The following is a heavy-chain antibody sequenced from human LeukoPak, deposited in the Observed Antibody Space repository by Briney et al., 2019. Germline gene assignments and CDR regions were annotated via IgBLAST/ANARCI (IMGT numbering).Heavy chain of an antibody. CDR2: FYWNGGST. J-gene: IGHJ6*03. V-gene: IGHV3-20*04. CDR3: ARDRIAARPNLEGYYYDMDV. Sequence: GGSLRLSCAASGFTFDDYGMRWVRQAPGKGRERVSGFYWNGGSTGYGDSVKCRFPISRDNAKNSLYLQMNSLRAEDTALYYCARDRIAARPNLEGYYYDMDVWGKGTTVTVSS. D-gene: IGHD6-6*01. CDR1: GFTFDDYG.